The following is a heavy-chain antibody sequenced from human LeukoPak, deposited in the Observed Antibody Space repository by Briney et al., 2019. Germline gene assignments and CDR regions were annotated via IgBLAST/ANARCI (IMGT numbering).Heavy chain of an antibody. Sequence: GASVKVSCKASGFTFTSSAMQWVRQAPGQGLEWMGWINPNSGGTNYAQKFQGRVTMTRDTSISTAYMELSRLRSDDTAVYYCARDPHGAGEYDYWGQGTLVTVST. D-gene: IGHD3-10*01. CDR3: ARDPHGAGEYDY. CDR1: GFTFTSSA. CDR2: INPNSGGT. V-gene: IGHV1-2*02. J-gene: IGHJ4*02.